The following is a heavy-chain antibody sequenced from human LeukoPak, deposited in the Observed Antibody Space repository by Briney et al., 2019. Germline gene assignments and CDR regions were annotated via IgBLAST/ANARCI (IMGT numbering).Heavy chain of an antibody. CDR2: IHYSGST. Sequence: SETLSLTCTVSGGSISSSSYYWGWIRQPPGKGLEWIGSIHYSGSTNYNPSLKSRVTISVDTSKNQFSLNLSSVTAADTAVYYCARVSGWNPLQAAHLDYWGQGTLVSVSS. D-gene: IGHD6-19*01. J-gene: IGHJ4*02. CDR3: ARVSGWNPLQAAHLDY. V-gene: IGHV4-39*07. CDR1: GGSISSSSYY.